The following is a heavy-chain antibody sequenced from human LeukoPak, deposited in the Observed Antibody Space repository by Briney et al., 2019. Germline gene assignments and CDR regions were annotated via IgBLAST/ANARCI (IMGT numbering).Heavy chain of an antibody. CDR3: ARGFGIAAAGTKFDY. CDR1: GFTVSSNY. CDR2: IYSGGST. V-gene: IGHV3-66*02. D-gene: IGHD6-13*01. J-gene: IGHJ4*02. Sequence: PGGSLGLSCAASGFTVSSNYMSWVRQAPGKGLEWVSVIYSGGSTYYADSVKGRFTISRDNSKNTLYLQMNSLRAEDTAVYYCARGFGIAAAGTKFDYWGQGTLVTVSS.